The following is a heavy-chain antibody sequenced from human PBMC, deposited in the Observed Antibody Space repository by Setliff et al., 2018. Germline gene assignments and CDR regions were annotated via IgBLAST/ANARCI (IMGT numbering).Heavy chain of an antibody. CDR2: ISSYNTDIT. Sequence: ASVKVSCKVSGYIFSSYGISWVRQAPGQGLQWMGWISSYNTDITNYAERFQGRITMTTDTSTSAAYMELRGLRSDDTAIYYCAISTLSICSGGSCPNVFDVWGPGTLVTVSS. V-gene: IGHV1-18*01. J-gene: IGHJ3*01. CDR3: AISTLSICSGGSCPNVFDV. D-gene: IGHD2-15*01. CDR1: GYIFSSYG.